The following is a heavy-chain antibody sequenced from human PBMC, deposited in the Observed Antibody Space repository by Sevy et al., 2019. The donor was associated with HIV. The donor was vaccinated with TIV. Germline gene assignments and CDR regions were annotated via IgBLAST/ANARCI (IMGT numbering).Heavy chain of an antibody. J-gene: IGHJ4*02. CDR2: LSFGCGEI. D-gene: IGHD2-2*02. CDR3: AREGCAKPHDY. CDR1: GFTFSKYS. Sequence: GGSLRLSCAASGFTFSKYSMSWVRQPPGKGLEWVSTLSFGCGEINYADSVKGRFTISRDNSKSSVYLQMNNLRPEDTAVYYCAREGCAKPHDYWGQGTLVTISS. V-gene: IGHV3-23*01.